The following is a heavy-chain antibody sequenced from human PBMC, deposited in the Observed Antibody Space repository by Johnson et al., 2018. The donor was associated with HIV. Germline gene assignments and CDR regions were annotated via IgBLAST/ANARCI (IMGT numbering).Heavy chain of an antibody. CDR3: AKPPGKDNGGNSGGIDF. Sequence: QVQLVESGGGLVKPGGSLRVSCVASGFTFSEYYMSWIRQAPGKGLEWVSYISSSGSTKYYTESVKGRFSISRDNSKNTLSLQMNSLRAEDTATYYGAKPPGKDNGGNSGGIDFWGQGTLVTVSS. CDR2: ISSSGSTK. V-gene: IGHV3-11*04. CDR1: GFTFSEYY. J-gene: IGHJ3*01. D-gene: IGHD4-23*01.